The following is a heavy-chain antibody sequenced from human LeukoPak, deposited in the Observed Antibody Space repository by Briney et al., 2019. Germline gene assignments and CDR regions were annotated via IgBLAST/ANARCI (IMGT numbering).Heavy chain of an antibody. CDR1: GFTVSSNY. J-gene: IGHJ6*01. CDR2: IYSGGST. Sequence: PGGSLRLSCAASGFTVSSNYMSWVRQAPGKGLEWVSVIYSGGSTYYADSGKGRFTISGDNSKNTLYLQMNSLRAEDTAVYYCARRYCXGGSCYSFLPDQTNYGMDV. V-gene: IGHV3-53*01. CDR3: ARRYCXGGSCYSFLPDQTNYGMDV. D-gene: IGHD2-15*01.